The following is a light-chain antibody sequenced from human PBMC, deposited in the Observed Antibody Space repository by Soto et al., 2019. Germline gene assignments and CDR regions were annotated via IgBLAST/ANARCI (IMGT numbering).Light chain of an antibody. CDR2: GVS. J-gene: IGKJ1*01. CDR1: QEISGY. V-gene: IGKV1-9*01. Sequence: IQLTQSPSSLSASVGDRVTITCRASQEISGYLAWYQQTPGTAPKLLIYGVSTLQDGVSSRFSGRGSGTDFSLTISSLEPEDFATYYCQNRHWAFGPGT. CDR3: QNRHWA.